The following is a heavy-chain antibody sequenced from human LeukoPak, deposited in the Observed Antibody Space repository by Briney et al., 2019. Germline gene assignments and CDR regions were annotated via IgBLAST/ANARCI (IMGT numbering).Heavy chain of an antibody. CDR2: IYHSGST. V-gene: IGHV4-59*01. D-gene: IGHD1-14*01. J-gene: IGHJ6*02. CDR1: GGSISSYY. CDR3: AQDNPSYYGMDV. Sequence: SSETLSLTCTVSGGSISSYYWGWIRQPPGKGLEWIGYIYHSGSTNYNPSLKSRVTISADTSKNQFSLRLTSVTAADTAVYYCAQDNPSYYGMDVWGQGTTVTVSS.